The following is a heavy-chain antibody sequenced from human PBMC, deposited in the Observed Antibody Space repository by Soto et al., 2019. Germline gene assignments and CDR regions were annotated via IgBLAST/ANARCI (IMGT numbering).Heavy chain of an antibody. D-gene: IGHD6-19*01. J-gene: IGHJ5*02. V-gene: IGHV3-48*01. Sequence: EVQLVESGGGLVQPGGSLRLSCAASGFTFSSYSMNWVRQAPGKGLEWVSYISSSSSTIYYADSVKGRFTISRDNAKNSLYLQMTSLRAEDTAVYYCARVRWLGYNWFDPWGQGTLVTVSS. CDR3: ARVRWLGYNWFDP. CDR1: GFTFSSYS. CDR2: ISSSSSTI.